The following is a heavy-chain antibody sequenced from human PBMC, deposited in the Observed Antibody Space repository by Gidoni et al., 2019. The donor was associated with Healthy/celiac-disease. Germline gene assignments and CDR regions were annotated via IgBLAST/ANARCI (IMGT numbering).Heavy chain of an antibody. J-gene: IGHJ6*02. CDR2: IYHSGST. D-gene: IGHD2-21*01. V-gene: IGHV4-4*02. CDR3: ARVYFGYYYGMDV. CDR1: GGSISSSNW. Sequence: QVQLQESGPGLVKPSGPLSLTCAVSGGSISSSNWWSWVRQPPGKGLEWTGEIYHSGSTNYNPSRKSRVTISVDKSKNQFSLKLSSVTAADTAVYYCARVYFGYYYGMDVWGQGTTVTVSS.